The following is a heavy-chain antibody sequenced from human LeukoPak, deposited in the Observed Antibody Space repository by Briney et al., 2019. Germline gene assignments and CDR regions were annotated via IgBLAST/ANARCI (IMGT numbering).Heavy chain of an antibody. J-gene: IGHJ4*02. D-gene: IGHD2-8*02. CDR1: GYSISSGYY. CDR3: ARDLVGWSISDDY. CDR2: IYHSGST. Sequence: SETLSLTCTVSGYSISSGYYWGWIRQPPGKGLEWIGSIYHSGSTYYNPSLKSRVTISVDTSKNQFSLKLSSVTAADTAVYYCARDLVGWSISDDYWGQGTLVTVSS. V-gene: IGHV4-38-2*02.